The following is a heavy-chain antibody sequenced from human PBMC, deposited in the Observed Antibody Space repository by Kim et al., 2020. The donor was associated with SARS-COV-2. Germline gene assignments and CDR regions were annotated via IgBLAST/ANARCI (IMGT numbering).Heavy chain of an antibody. CDR3: ARARAMVRGVIITPPAFGY. V-gene: IGHV7-4-1*02. J-gene: IGHJ4*02. CDR1: GYTFTSYA. CDR2: INTNTGNP. D-gene: IGHD3-10*01. Sequence: ASVKVSCKASGYTFTSYAINWVRQAPGQGLEWMGWINTNTGNPTYAQGFTGRFVFSLDTSVSTAYLQISSLKAEDTAVYYCARARAMVRGVIITPPAFGYWGQGTLVTVSS.